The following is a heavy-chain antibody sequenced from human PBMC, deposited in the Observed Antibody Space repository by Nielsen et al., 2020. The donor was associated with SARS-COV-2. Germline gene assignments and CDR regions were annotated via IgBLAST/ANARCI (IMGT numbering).Heavy chain of an antibody. J-gene: IGHJ6*02. CDR2: ISGSGGST. CDR1: GFTFSSYA. Sequence: GESLKISCAASGFTFSSYAMSWVRQAPGKGLEWVSAISGSGGSTYYADSVKGRFTISRDNSKNTLYLQMNSLRVEDTAVYYCAKDLAITIFGVGTPLPYGGMDVWGQGTTVTVSS. CDR3: AKDLAITIFGVGTPLPYGGMDV. V-gene: IGHV3-23*01. D-gene: IGHD3-3*01.